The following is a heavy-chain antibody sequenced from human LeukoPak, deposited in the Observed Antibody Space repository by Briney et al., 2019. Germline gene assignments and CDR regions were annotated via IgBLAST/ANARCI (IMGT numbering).Heavy chain of an antibody. CDR3: ARLPLRSYYDSSGYYYVVANDAFDI. Sequence: SETLSLTCAVYGGSFSGYYWSWIRQPPGKGLEWIGEINHSGSTNYNPSLKSRVTISVDTSKNQFSLKLSSVTAADTAVYYCARLPLRSYYDSSGYYYVVANDAFDIWGQGTMVTVSS. J-gene: IGHJ3*02. CDR2: INHSGST. D-gene: IGHD3-22*01. CDR1: GGSFSGYY. V-gene: IGHV4-34*01.